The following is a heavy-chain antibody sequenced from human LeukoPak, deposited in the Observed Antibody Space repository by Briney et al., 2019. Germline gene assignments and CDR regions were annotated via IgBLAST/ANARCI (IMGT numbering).Heavy chain of an antibody. V-gene: IGHV3-23*01. CDR2: ISGSGGST. CDR1: GFTFSSSS. Sequence: PGGSLRLSCAASGFTFSSSSMSWVRQAPGKGLEWVSVISGSGGSTDYADSVKGRFTISRDNSKNTLCLQMNSLRAEDTAVYYCAKGSGWYVWGQGTLVTVSS. J-gene: IGHJ4*02. D-gene: IGHD6-19*01. CDR3: AKGSGWYV.